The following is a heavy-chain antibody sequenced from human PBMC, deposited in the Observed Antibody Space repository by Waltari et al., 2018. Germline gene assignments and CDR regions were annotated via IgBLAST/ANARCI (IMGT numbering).Heavy chain of an antibody. CDR1: GYSVTSYH. V-gene: IGHV1-46*01. CDR3: ASDYFDNSGKYFDFGY. J-gene: IGHJ4*02. D-gene: IGHD4-4*01. Sequence: QVQLVQSGAEVKKPGASVKLSCKTSGYSVTSYHVHWVRQAPGQGLEWMGIINSSDGLTNYQATFQGRVTLTRDTSTSTVYMELSSLRSNDTAVYYCASDYFDNSGKYFDFGYWGQGTLVTVSS. CDR2: INSSDGLT.